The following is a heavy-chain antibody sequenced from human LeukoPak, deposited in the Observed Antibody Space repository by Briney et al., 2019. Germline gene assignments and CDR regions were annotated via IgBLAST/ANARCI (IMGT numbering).Heavy chain of an antibody. V-gene: IGHV3-74*01. Sequence: GGSLRLSCAVSGFTLSNYWMHWVRQAPGKRLGWVSRINSDGSSTSYADSVKGRFTISRDNAKNTLYLQMNSLRADDTAVYYWGRDWWLDPWGEGTLVTVSS. CDR3: GRDWWLDP. J-gene: IGHJ5*02. CDR1: GFTLSNYW. CDR2: INSDGSST.